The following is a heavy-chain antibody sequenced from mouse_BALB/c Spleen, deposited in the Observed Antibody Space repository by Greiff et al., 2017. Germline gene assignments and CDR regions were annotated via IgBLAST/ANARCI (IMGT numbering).Heavy chain of an antibody. Sequence: EVQLVESGGGLVKPGGSLKLSCAASGFTFSSYTMSWVRQTPETRLEWVATISSGGSYTYYPDSVKGRFTISRDNAKNTLYLQMSSLKSEDTAMYYCTRDYGYVGTWFAYWGQGTLVTVSA. CDR1: GFTFSSYT. V-gene: IGHV5-6-4*01. CDR2: ISSGGSYT. D-gene: IGHD1-2*01. CDR3: TRDYGYVGTWFAY. J-gene: IGHJ3*01.